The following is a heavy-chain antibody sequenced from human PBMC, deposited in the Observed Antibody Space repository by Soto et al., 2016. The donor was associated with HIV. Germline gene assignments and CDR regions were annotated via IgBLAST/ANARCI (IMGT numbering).Heavy chain of an antibody. Sequence: VQLVESGGGLVKPGGSLTLSCAAPGFTLTDYSMNWIRQAPGKGLEWISSIIYRDSDTYYLGSVKGRFIISRDSAKNSVSLQMNSLRAEDTAVYYCARDPPPTYGSRYGMDVWGRGTTGHRLL. CDR1: GFTLTDYS. CDR2: IIYRDSDT. D-gene: IGHD6-13*01. CDR3: ARDPPPTYGSRYGMDV. V-gene: IGHV3-11*05. J-gene: IGHJ6*02.